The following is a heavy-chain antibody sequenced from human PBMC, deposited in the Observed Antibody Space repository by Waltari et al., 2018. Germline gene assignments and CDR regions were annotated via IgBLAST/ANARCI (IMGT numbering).Heavy chain of an antibody. J-gene: IGHJ4*02. D-gene: IGHD5-12*01. CDR2: FYKSGTT. CDR1: RSSIRNNNSY. Sequence: QLQLQESGPGLVKPSETLSLTCTVSRSSIRNNNSYGGWVRQPPGKGLEWIGSFYKSGTTYYNPSLKSRVTISVDTSNNQFSLKLNSVTAADTAVYYCVRGYPDIVATISDYWGQGTLVIVSS. CDR3: VRGYPDIVATISDY. V-gene: IGHV4-39*07.